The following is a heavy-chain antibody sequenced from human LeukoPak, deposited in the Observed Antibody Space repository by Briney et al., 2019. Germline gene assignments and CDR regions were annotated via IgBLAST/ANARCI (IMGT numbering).Heavy chain of an antibody. D-gene: IGHD2-15*01. CDR1: GYIFTSYG. CDR3: ARVRGRGGTYYFDY. V-gene: IGHV1-18*01. Sequence: VASVKVSCKASGYIFTSYGISWVRQAPGQGLEWMGWISAYNGNTNYAQKLQGRVTVTTDTSTSTAYMELRSLTSDDTAVYYCARVRGRGGTYYFDYWGQGTLVTVSS. J-gene: IGHJ4*02. CDR2: ISAYNGNT.